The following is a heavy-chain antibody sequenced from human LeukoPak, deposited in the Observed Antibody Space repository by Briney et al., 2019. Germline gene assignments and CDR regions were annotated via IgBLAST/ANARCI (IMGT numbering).Heavy chain of an antibody. CDR3: TTTTEEGDY. J-gene: IGHJ4*02. CDR2: ISWNSGSI. Sequence: SGGSLRLSCAASGFTFDDYAMHWVRQAPGKGLEWVSGISWNSGSIGYADSVKGRFTISRDNAKNSLYLQMNSLRAEDTALYYCTTTTEEGDYWGQGTLVTVSS. CDR1: GFTFDDYA. V-gene: IGHV3-9*01. D-gene: IGHD1/OR15-1a*01.